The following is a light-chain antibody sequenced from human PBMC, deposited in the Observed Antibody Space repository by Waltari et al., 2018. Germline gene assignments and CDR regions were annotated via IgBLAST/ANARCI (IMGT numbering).Light chain of an antibody. V-gene: IGKV4-1*01. Sequence: DIVMTQSPESLAVSLGERATINCKSSQSILYYSNDKNYLAWYQQKPGQPPKLLIYWAATRQSGVPDRFSGSGSGTDFTLTSSSLQAEDVAVYYCQQYYSRRTFGQGTKVEIK. CDR2: WAA. CDR3: QQYYSRRT. CDR1: QSILYYSNDKNY. J-gene: IGKJ1*01.